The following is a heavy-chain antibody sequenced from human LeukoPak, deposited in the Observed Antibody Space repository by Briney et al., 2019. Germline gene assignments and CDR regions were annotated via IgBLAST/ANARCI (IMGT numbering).Heavy chain of an antibody. D-gene: IGHD1-26*01. J-gene: IGHJ4*02. Sequence: PGGSLRLSCAASGFTFSSYSMNWVRQAPGKGLEWVSSISSSSSYIYYADSVKGRFTISRDNAKNSLYLQMNSVRAEDTAVYHCARDSGSYQYYFDYWGQGTLVTVSS. CDR3: ARDSGSYQYYFDY. CDR2: ISSSSSYI. CDR1: GFTFSSYS. V-gene: IGHV3-21*01.